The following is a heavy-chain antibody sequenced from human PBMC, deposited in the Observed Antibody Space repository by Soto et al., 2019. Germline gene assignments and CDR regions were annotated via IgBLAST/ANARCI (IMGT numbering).Heavy chain of an antibody. J-gene: IGHJ5*02. CDR3: AREQLLLLSAWFDP. D-gene: IGHD2-15*01. V-gene: IGHV4-34*01. Sequence: SETLSLTCAVYGGSFSGYYWSWIRQPPGKGLEWIGEINHSGSTNYNPSLKSRVTISVDTSKNQFSLKLSSVTAADTAVYYCAREQLLLLSAWFDPWGQGTVLTVSS. CDR2: INHSGST. CDR1: GGSFSGYY.